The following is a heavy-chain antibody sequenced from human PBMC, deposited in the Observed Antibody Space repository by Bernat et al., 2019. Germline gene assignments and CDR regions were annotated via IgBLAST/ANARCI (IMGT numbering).Heavy chain of an antibody. J-gene: IGHJ6*02. D-gene: IGHD3-3*01. CDR1: GGSISSSSYY. Sequence: QLQLQESGPGLVKPSETLSLTCTVSGGSISSSSYYWGWIRQPPGKGLEWIGSIYSSGSTYYNPSLKSRVTISVDTSKNQFSLKLSSVTAADTAVYYCARERNDFWSGYYRLYGMDVWGQGTTVTVSS. CDR3: ARERNDFWSGYYRLYGMDV. V-gene: IGHV4-39*02. CDR2: IYSSGST.